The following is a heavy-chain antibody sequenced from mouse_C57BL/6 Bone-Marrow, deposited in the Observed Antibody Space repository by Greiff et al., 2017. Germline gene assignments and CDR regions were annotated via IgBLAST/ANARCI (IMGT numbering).Heavy chain of an antibody. CDR1: GYTFTSYW. CDR2: IHPNSGST. V-gene: IGHV1-64*01. CDR3: ARSPSIDYYGSWAWFAY. D-gene: IGHD1-1*01. Sequence: QVQLQQPGAELVKPGASVKLSCKASGYTFTSYWMHWVKQRPGQCLEWIGMIHPNSGSTNYNEKFKSKATLTVDKSSSTAYMQLSSLTSEDSAVYYCARSPSIDYYGSWAWFAYWGQGTLVTVSA. J-gene: IGHJ3*01.